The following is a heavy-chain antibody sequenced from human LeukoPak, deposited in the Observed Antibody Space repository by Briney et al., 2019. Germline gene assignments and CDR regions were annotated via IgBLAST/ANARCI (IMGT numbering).Heavy chain of an antibody. CDR3: ARAVITSPRSAFDI. CDR2: IYHSGST. J-gene: IGHJ3*02. Sequence: SETLSLTCTVSGYSISSGYYWGWIRQPPGKGLEWIGSIYHSGSTYYNPSLKSRVTISVDTSKNQFSLKLSSLRSEDTAVYYCARAVITSPRSAFDIWGQGTMVTVSS. CDR1: GYSISSGYY. V-gene: IGHV4-38-2*02. D-gene: IGHD4-23*01.